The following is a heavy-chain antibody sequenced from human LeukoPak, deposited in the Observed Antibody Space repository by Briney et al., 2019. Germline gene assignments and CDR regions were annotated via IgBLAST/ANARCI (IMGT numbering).Heavy chain of an antibody. CDR2: MNPNSGNT. J-gene: IGHJ4*02. CDR3: ARDYYDSSGYFGFGVY. V-gene: IGHV1-8*01. CDR1: GYTFTSYD. D-gene: IGHD3-22*01. Sequence: ASVKVSCKASGYTFTSYDINWVRQATGQGLEWMGWMNPNSGNTGYAQKFQGRVTMTRDTSTSTVYMELSSLRSEDTAVFYCARDYYDSSGYFGFGVYWGQGTLVTVSS.